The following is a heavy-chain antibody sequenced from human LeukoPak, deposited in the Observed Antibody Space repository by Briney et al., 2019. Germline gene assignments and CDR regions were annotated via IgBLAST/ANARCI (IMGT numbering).Heavy chain of an antibody. CDR1: GFTFSSYS. V-gene: IGHV3-21*01. J-gene: IGHJ2*01. Sequence: PGGSLRLSCAASGFTFSSYSMNWVHQAPGKGLEWVSSISSSSSYIYYADSVKGRFTISRDNAKNSLYLQMNSLRAEDTAVYYCARDPWAYWYFDLWGRGTLVTVSS. CDR3: ARDPWAYWYFDL. CDR2: ISSSSSYI. D-gene: IGHD3-16*01.